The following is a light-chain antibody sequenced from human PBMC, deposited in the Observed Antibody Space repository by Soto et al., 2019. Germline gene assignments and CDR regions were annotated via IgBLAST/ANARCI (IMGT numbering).Light chain of an antibody. V-gene: IGLV2-14*01. J-gene: IGLJ2*01. CDR2: EVS. CDR3: SAYTSSSTHVV. CDR1: SSDVGGSNY. Sequence: QSALTQPASVSGSPGQSITISCTGTSSDVGGSNYVSWYQQHPGKAPKLMISEVSNRPSGVSNRFSGSKSGNTASLTISGLQAEDEADYYCSAYTSSSTHVVFGGGTKLTVL.